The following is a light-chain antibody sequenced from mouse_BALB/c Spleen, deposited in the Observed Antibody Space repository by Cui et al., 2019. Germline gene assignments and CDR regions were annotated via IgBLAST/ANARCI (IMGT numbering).Light chain of an antibody. V-gene: IGKV6-20*01. CDR3: GHSLSYPFT. J-gene: IGKJ4*01. CDR1: ENVGTY. CDR2: EAS. Sequence: NIVMTQSPNSMCMSVGERVTLSCKSSENVGTYVSWYQQKPEQTPRRLIYEASNRYTGVPDRFTGSGYATDFTLTISSVQAEDLADYHSGHSLSYPFTFGSGTKLEIK.